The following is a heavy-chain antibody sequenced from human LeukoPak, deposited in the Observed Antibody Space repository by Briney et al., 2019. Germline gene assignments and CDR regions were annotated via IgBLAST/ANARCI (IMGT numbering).Heavy chain of an antibody. Sequence: SETLSLTCTVSGGSISSSSYYWGWIRQPPGKGLEWIGYIYYSGSTNYNPSLKSRVTISVDTSKNQFSLKLSSVTAADTAVYYCARDPYDSSGSDAFDIWGQGTMVTVSS. V-gene: IGHV4-61*05. J-gene: IGHJ3*02. CDR1: GGSISSSSYY. CDR2: IYYSGST. CDR3: ARDPYDSSGSDAFDI. D-gene: IGHD3-22*01.